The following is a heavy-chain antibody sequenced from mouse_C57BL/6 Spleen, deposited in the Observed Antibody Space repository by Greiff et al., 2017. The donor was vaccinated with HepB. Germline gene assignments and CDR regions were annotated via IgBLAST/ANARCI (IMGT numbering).Heavy chain of an antibody. CDR3: ARVITTGNWYFDV. V-gene: IGHV5-4*01. CDR1: GFTFSSYA. D-gene: IGHD1-1*01. CDR2: ISDGGSYT. J-gene: IGHJ1*03. Sequence: EVQLVESGGGLVKPGGSLKLSCAASGFTFSSYAMSWVRQTPEKRLEWVATISDGGSYTYYPDNVKGRFTISRDNAKNNLYLQMSHLKSEDTAMYYCARVITTGNWYFDVWGTGTTVTVSS.